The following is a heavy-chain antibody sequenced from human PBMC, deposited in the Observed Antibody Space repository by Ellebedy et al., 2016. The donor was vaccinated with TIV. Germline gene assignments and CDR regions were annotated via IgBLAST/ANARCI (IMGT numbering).Heavy chain of an antibody. Sequence: PSETLSLTCTVSGGSISSSSYYWDWIRQPPGKGLEWIGSIYYSGSTYYNPSLKSRVTISADTPKNQFSLKLSSVTAADTAVYYCASRGAVPGVYYYYGMDVWGQGTTVTVSS. CDR2: IYYSGST. CDR3: ASRGAVPGVYYYYGMDV. V-gene: IGHV4-39*01. D-gene: IGHD2-2*01. J-gene: IGHJ6*02. CDR1: GGSISSSSYY.